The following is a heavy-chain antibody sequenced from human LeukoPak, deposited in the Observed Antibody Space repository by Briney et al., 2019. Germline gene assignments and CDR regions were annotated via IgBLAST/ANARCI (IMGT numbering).Heavy chain of an antibody. Sequence: SETLSLTCTVSGGSISSGGYYWSWIRQHPGKGLAWIGYIYYSGSTYYNPSLKSRVTISVDTSKNQFSLKLSSVTAADTAVYYCARRSGTEERGYFDYWGQGTLVTVSS. V-gene: IGHV4-31*03. D-gene: IGHD1-1*01. J-gene: IGHJ4*02. CDR3: ARRSGTEERGYFDY. CDR2: IYYSGST. CDR1: GGSISSGGYY.